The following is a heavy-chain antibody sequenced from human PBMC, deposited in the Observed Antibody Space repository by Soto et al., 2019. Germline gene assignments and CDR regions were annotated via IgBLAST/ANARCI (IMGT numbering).Heavy chain of an antibody. J-gene: IGHJ4*02. CDR1: GFTFSSYA. Sequence: PGGSLRLSCAASGFTFSSYAMSWVRQAPGKGLEWVSAISGSGGSTYYADSVKGRFTISRDNSKNTLYLQMNSLRAEDTAVYYCAKDGGPDFWSGYNYFDYWGQGTQVTVSS. CDR2: ISGSGGST. D-gene: IGHD3-3*01. CDR3: AKDGGPDFWSGYNYFDY. V-gene: IGHV3-23*01.